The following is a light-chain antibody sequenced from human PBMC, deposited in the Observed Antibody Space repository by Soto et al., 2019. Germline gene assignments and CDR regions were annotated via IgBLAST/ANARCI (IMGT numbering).Light chain of an antibody. Sequence: QSALTQPASVSGSPGQSITISCTGTSSVVGGYNYVSWYQQHPGKAPKLMVYDVRNRPSGVSNRFSGSKSDNTASLTISGLQAEDEADYYCSSYTSSSTRVVFGGGTKLTVL. V-gene: IGLV2-14*01. CDR1: SSVVGGYNY. CDR2: DVR. CDR3: SSYTSSSTRVV. J-gene: IGLJ2*01.